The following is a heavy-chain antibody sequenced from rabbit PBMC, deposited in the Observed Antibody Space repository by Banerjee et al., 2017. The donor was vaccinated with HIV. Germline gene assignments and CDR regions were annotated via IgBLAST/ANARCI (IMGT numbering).Heavy chain of an antibody. Sequence: KPEGSLTLTCTASGFSFSNKYVMCWVRQAPGKGPEWIACINTSSGNTVYASWAKGRFTISKTSSTTVTLQMTSLTAADTATYFCARDLAGAIGWNFNLWGPGTLVTVS. J-gene: IGHJ4*01. CDR2: INTSSGNT. CDR3: ARDLAGAIGWNFNL. CDR1: GFSFSNKYV. D-gene: IGHD4-1*01. V-gene: IGHV1S45*01.